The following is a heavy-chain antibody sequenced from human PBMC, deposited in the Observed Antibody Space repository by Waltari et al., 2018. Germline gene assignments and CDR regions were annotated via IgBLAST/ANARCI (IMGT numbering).Heavy chain of an antibody. CDR2: IYHSGST. CDR1: GYSISSGYY. Sequence: QVQLQESGPGLVKPSETLSLTCAVSGYSISSGYYWGWIRQPPGKGLEWIGSIYHSGSTYYNPSLKSRVTISVDTSKNQFSLKLSSVTAADTAVYYCARVINGDWGGDWFDPWGQGTLVTVSS. D-gene: IGHD2-21*01. CDR3: ARVINGDWGGDWFDP. J-gene: IGHJ5*02. V-gene: IGHV4-38-2*01.